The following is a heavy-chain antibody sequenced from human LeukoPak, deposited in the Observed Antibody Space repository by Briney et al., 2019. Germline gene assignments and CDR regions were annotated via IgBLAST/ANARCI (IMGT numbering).Heavy chain of an antibody. J-gene: IGHJ4*02. CDR1: GFTFNNYA. CDR3: ARDTKN. V-gene: IGHV3-23*01. CDR2: ISGNGGDT. D-gene: IGHD1-1*01. Sequence: PGGSLRLSCAASGFTFNNYALSWVRQAPGKGLEWVSAISGNGGDTYYADSVKGRFTISRDNSKNTLYLQMNSLRAEDTAIYYCARDTKNWGQGTLVTVSS.